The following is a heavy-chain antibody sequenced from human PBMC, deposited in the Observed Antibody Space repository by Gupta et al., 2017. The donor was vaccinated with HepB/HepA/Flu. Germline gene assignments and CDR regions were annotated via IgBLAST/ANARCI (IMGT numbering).Heavy chain of an antibody. CDR3: AREVLPYSIYWYYYMDV. D-gene: IGHD2-15*01. V-gene: IGHV3-21*01. CDR2: ISSSSSYI. Sequence: EVQLVESGGGLVKPGGSLRLSCAASGFTFSSYSMNWVRQAPGKGLEWVSSISSSSSYIYYADSVKGRFTISRDNAKNSLYLQMNSLRAEDTAVYYCAREVLPYSIYWYYYMDVWGKGTTVTVSS. J-gene: IGHJ6*03. CDR1: GFTFSSYS.